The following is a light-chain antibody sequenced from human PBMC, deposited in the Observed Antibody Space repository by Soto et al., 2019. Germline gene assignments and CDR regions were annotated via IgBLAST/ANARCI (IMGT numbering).Light chain of an antibody. CDR3: KQCNSYPPT. V-gene: IGKV1-5*03. J-gene: IGKJ1*01. Sequence: DIQMTQSPSTLSASVGDRVTITCRASQSISSWLAWYQQKPGKAPKVMIYKAANLESGVPSTFSASGSWTDFTLTISSLQPDDFATYDCKQCNSYPPTFGQGTTVDIK. CDR2: KAA. CDR1: QSISSW.